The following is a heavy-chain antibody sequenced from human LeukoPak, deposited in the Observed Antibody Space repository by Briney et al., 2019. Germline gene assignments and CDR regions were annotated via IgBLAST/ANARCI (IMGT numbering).Heavy chain of an antibody. J-gene: IGHJ6*03. CDR3: ARGVYCSGDNCYYYYYYMDV. CDR2: IYTSGST. Sequence: SETLSLTCTVSGGSISGYYWSWIRQPAGKGLEWIGRIYTSGSTNYNPSRKSRVTISVDKSTNQFSLKLSSVTAADTAVYYCARGVYCSGDNCYYYYYYMDVWGKGTTVTVSS. D-gene: IGHD2-15*01. CDR1: GGSISGYY. V-gene: IGHV4-4*07.